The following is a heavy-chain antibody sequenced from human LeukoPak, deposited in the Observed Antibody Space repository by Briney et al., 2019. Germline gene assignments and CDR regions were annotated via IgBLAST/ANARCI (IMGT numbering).Heavy chain of an antibody. V-gene: IGHV4-31*03. Sequence: PSETLSLTCTVSGGSISSGGYYWSWLRQHPGKGLEWIGYIYYSGSTYYNPSLKSRVTISVDTSKNQFSLKLSSVTAADTAVYYCAREVDTAMEDYFDYWGQGTLVTVSS. CDR1: GGSISSGGYY. D-gene: IGHD5-18*01. CDR3: AREVDTAMEDYFDY. CDR2: IYYSGST. J-gene: IGHJ4*02.